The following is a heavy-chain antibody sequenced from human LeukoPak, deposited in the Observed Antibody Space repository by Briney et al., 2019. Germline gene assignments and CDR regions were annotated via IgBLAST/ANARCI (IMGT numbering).Heavy chain of an antibody. CDR2: IYSGGST. CDR1: GFTVSSNY. CDR3: ASGRVYCSSTSCSDPYYFDY. Sequence: GGSLRLSCAASGFTVSSNYMSWVRQAPGKGLEWVSVIYSGGSTYCADSVKGRFTISRDNSKNTLYLQMNSLRAEDTAVYYCASGRVYCSSTSCSDPYYFDYWGQGTLVTVSS. D-gene: IGHD2-2*01. J-gene: IGHJ4*02. V-gene: IGHV3-66*01.